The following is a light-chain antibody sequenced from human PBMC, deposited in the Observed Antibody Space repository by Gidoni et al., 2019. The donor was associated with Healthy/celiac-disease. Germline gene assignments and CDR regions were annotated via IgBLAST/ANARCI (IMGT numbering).Light chain of an antibody. CDR1: QSISSW. CDR3: QQYNSSTWT. V-gene: IGKV1-5*03. Sequence: DIQMTQSPSTLSASVGDRVTITCRASQSISSWLAWYQQKPGKAPKLLIYKASSLESGVPSRFSGSGSGTDFTLTISSLQPDDFATYYCQQYNSSTWTFGQXTKVEIK. CDR2: KAS. J-gene: IGKJ1*01.